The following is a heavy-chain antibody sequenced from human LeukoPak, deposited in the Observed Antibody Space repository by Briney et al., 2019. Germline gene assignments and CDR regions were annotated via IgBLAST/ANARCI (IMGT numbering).Heavy chain of an antibody. CDR3: ARRRLGYSSGWYKPEKYHFDY. CDR2: INHSGST. CDR1: GGSFSGYY. V-gene: IGHV4-34*01. D-gene: IGHD6-19*01. J-gene: IGHJ4*02. Sequence: SETLSLTCAVYGGSFSGYYWSWIRQPPGKGLEWIGEINHSGSTNYNPSPKSRVTISVDTSKNQFSLKMSSVTAADTAVYYCARRRLGYSSGWYKPEKYHFDYWGQGTLVTVSS.